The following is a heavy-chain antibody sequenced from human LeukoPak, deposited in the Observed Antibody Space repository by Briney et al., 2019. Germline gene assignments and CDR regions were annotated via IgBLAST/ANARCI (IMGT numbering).Heavy chain of an antibody. V-gene: IGHV3-23*01. D-gene: IGHD2-15*01. Sequence: GGSLRLSCAASGFTFSSYAMSWARQAPGKGLEWVSTISGSGGSTYYANSVKGRFTISRDNSKNTLYLQMNSLRAEDTAVYYCAKEKSDIVVVVAAEDYWGQGTLVTVSS. CDR2: ISGSGGST. CDR1: GFTFSSYA. CDR3: AKEKSDIVVVVAAEDY. J-gene: IGHJ4*02.